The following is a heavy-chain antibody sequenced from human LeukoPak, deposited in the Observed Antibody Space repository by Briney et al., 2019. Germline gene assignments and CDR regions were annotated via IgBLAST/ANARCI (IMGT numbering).Heavy chain of an antibody. J-gene: IGHJ3*02. V-gene: IGHV4-59*08. Sequence: SETLSLTCTVSGGSISPYYWSWIRQPPGKGLEWIGYIYSSGSANYNPSLKSRVTISVDTSKNQFSLELSSVTAADTAVYYCAQTRELLGAFDIWGQGTMVTVSS. D-gene: IGHD1-26*01. CDR2: IYSSGSA. CDR3: AQTRELLGAFDI. CDR1: GGSISPYY.